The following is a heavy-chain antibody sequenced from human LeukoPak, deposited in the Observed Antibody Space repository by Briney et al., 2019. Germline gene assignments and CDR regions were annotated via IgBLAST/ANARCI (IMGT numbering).Heavy chain of an antibody. Sequence: GGSLRLSCAASGFTFSTYAMHWVRQAPGKGLEWVAVISYDGSNKYFADSVKGRFTISRDNSKNSLYLQMNSLRAEDTAVYYCTRGYYHFWSGYYPWGQGTLVTVSS. CDR3: TRGYYHFWSGYYP. J-gene: IGHJ5*02. CDR2: ISYDGSNK. CDR1: GFTFSTYA. D-gene: IGHD3-3*01. V-gene: IGHV3-30-3*01.